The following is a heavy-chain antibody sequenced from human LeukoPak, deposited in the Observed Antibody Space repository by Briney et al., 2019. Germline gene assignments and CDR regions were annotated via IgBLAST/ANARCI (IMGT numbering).Heavy chain of an antibody. Sequence: PGGSLRLSCIVSGFTLSSYEMSWIRQAPGKGLEWVANIKQDGSEQYYVDSVKGRFTISRDNAKNSLYLQMNSLRAEDTAVYYCAELGITMIGGVWGKGTTVTISS. CDR3: AELGITMIGGV. J-gene: IGHJ6*04. CDR2: IKQDGSEQ. D-gene: IGHD3-10*02. V-gene: IGHV3-7*01. CDR1: GFTLSSYE.